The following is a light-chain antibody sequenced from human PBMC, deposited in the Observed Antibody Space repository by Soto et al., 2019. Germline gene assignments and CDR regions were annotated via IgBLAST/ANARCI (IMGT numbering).Light chain of an antibody. CDR1: SGDVGGYNY. CDR2: EVT. Sequence: QSVLTQPPSASGSPGQSVTISCTGTSGDVGGYNYVSWYQQHPGRVPKLMIYEVTKRPSGVPDRFSGSKSGNTASLTVSGLQAEDEADYYCSSFAGSIFYVFGTGTKLTVL. V-gene: IGLV2-8*01. J-gene: IGLJ1*01. CDR3: SSFAGSIFYV.